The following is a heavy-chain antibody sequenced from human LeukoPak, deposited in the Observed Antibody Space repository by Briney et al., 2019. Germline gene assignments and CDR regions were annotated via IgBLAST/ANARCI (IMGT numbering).Heavy chain of an antibody. D-gene: IGHD6-19*01. Sequence: GGSLRLSCAASGFAFDDYAMDWVRQVPGKGLEWVSGISWNSDTVGYADSVKGRFTISRDNAKNSLYLQMNSLRTDDTALYFCARGSDHASGWPYYFHYWGQGALVTVSS. CDR2: ISWNSDTV. CDR3: ARGSDHASGWPYYFHY. CDR1: GFAFDDYA. V-gene: IGHV3-9*01. J-gene: IGHJ4*02.